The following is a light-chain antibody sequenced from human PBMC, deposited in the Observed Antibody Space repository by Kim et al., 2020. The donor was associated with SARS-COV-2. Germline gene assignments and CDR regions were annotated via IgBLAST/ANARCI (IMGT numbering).Light chain of an antibody. J-gene: IGLJ3*02. Sequence: KVTISCSGSSSNIGNKYVSWYQQLPGTAPQLLIYDNNKRPSGIPDRFSGSKSGTSATLGITGLQTGDEADYYCGTWDSSLSALNWLFGGGTQLTVL. V-gene: IGLV1-51*01. CDR3: GTWDSSLSALNWL. CDR1: SSNIGNKY. CDR2: DNN.